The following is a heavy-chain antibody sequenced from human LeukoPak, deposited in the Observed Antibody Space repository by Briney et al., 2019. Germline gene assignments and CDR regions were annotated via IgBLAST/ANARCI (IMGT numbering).Heavy chain of an antibody. CDR2: ISSSSSYI. D-gene: IGHD2-2*03. V-gene: IGHV3-21*01. Sequence: GGSLRLSCAASGFTFSSYSMNWVRQAPGKGLEWVSSISSSSSYIYYADSVKGRFTISRDNDKNSLYLQMNSLRAEDTAVYYCARDRVDIVVVPAAQGPGRAGYYYYGMDVWGQGTTVTVSS. CDR3: ARDRVDIVVVPAAQGPGRAGYYYYGMDV. J-gene: IGHJ6*02. CDR1: GFTFSSYS.